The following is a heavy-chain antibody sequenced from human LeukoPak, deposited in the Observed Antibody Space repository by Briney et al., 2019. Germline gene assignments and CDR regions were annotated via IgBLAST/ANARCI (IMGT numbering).Heavy chain of an antibody. V-gene: IGHV4-59*01. Sequence: SETLSLTCTVSGDSISSYYWSWIRQPPGKGLEWIGCIYYSGSTNYNPSLKSRVTISVDTSKNQFSLKLSSVTAADTAVYYCAREAWPGGYYDYWGQGTLVTVSS. D-gene: IGHD2-15*01. CDR3: AREAWPGGYYDY. CDR2: IYYSGST. J-gene: IGHJ4*02. CDR1: GDSISSYY.